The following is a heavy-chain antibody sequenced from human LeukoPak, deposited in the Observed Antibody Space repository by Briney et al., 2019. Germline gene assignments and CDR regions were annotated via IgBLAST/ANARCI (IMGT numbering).Heavy chain of an antibody. CDR1: GFTFRTYE. J-gene: IGHJ5*02. V-gene: IGHV3-48*03. CDR2: ISGSDPTV. Sequence: PGGSLRLSCVASGFTFRTYEMNWVRQAPGKGLEWVSYISGSDPTVYYADSVRGRFTISRDNAKNSLCLQMNSLRAEDTAVYYCARDKIGYYRWFDPWGQGTLVTVSS. CDR3: ARDKIGYYRWFDP. D-gene: IGHD1-26*01.